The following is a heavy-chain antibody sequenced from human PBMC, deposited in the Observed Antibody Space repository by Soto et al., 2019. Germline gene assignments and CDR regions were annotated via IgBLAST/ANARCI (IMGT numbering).Heavy chain of an antibody. CDR3: GKFSTTKYNYYMDV. Sequence: GGSLRLSCAASGFTFSSYAMSWVRQTPGKGLEWVSTISGGLDSTYYADSVKGRFTISRDNSKNTLSLQMSSLRAEDTAVYFCGKFSTTKYNYYMDVWGEGTTVTVSS. D-gene: IGHD4-4*01. CDR1: GFTFSSYA. V-gene: IGHV3-23*01. J-gene: IGHJ6*03. CDR2: ISGGLDST.